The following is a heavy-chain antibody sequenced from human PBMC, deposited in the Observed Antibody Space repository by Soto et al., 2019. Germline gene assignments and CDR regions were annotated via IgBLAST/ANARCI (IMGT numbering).Heavy chain of an antibody. J-gene: IGHJ4*02. CDR3: ARGGYYDDTGPADS. CDR2: INSDGSIT. D-gene: IGHD3-22*01. Sequence: EVQLVESGGGLVQPGGSLRLACAASGFTFSRHCMHWVRQAPGKGLVWVSRINSDGSITRSADSVEGRFTISRDNAKNTVYLQMNSLRDEETAVYYCARGGYYDDTGPADSWGQGTLVTVSS. CDR1: GFTFSRHC. V-gene: IGHV3-74*01.